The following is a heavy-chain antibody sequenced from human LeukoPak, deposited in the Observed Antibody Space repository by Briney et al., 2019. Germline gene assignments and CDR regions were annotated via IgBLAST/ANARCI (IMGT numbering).Heavy chain of an antibody. CDR2: ISSSSSTI. D-gene: IGHD2-15*01. Sequence: GGSLRLSCAASGFTFSSYSMNWVRQAPGKGLEWVSYISSSSSTIYYADSVKGRFTISRDNSKNTLYLQVNSLRAEDTAVYYCAREIGGGMDVWGQGTTVTVSS. V-gene: IGHV3-48*01. J-gene: IGHJ6*02. CDR1: GFTFSSYS. CDR3: AREIGGGMDV.